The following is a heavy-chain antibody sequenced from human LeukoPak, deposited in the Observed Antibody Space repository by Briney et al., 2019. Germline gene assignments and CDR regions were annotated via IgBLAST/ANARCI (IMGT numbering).Heavy chain of an antibody. Sequence: PGRSLRLSCAASGFNFDDYAMHWVRQTPEKGLEWVSGITWNSGTIAYADSVKGRFIISRDNAENSLYLQMNSLRPEDTALYYCVKERDYYFDYWGQGTLVTVSS. D-gene: IGHD2-21*02. CDR2: ITWNSGTI. CDR3: VKERDYYFDY. J-gene: IGHJ4*02. V-gene: IGHV3-9*01. CDR1: GFNFDDYA.